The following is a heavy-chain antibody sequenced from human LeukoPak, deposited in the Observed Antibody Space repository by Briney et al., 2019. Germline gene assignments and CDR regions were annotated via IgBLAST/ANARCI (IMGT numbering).Heavy chain of an antibody. V-gene: IGHV1-18*01. CDR1: GYTFTNYG. D-gene: IGHD3-22*01. J-gene: IGHJ4*02. CDR2: ISAYTGNT. CDR3: ARSGVGYFYDNTGYYPLDY. Sequence: ASVKVSCKASGYTFTNYGISWVRPAPGQGVEWMGWISAYTGNTNYAQNFQGRVTMTTDTSTSTAFMELRSLRSDDTAVYYCARSGVGYFYDNTGYYPLDYWGQGTLVTVSS.